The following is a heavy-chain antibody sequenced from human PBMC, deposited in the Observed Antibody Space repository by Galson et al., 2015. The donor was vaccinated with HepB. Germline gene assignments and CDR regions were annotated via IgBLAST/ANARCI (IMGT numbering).Heavy chain of an antibody. D-gene: IGHD2-2*03. CDR1: EFTFSTFA. V-gene: IGHV3-23*05. Sequence: SLRLSCAASEFTFSTFAMGWVRQAPGKGLEWVSTLHNDGVTTHIADSVRGRFTISRDNSKNTLFLQMNSLGVEDTALYYCAKFRGMDIGEYHFDHWGQGTLVTVSS. J-gene: IGHJ4*02. CDR3: AKFRGMDIGEYHFDH. CDR2: LHNDGVTT.